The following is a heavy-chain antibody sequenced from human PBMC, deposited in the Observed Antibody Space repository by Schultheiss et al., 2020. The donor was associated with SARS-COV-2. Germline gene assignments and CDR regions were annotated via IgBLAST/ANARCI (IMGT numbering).Heavy chain of an antibody. CDR1: GFTFSSYW. Sequence: GGSLRLSCAASGFTFSSYWMHWVRQAPGKGLEWVAVISYDGSNKYYADSVKGRFTISRDNSKNTLYLQMNSLRAEDTAVYYCAKEGGSYYGVYYYYYMDVWGKGTTVTVSS. CDR3: AKEGGSYYGVYYYYYMDV. CDR2: ISYDGSNK. D-gene: IGHD1-26*01. V-gene: IGHV3-30*18. J-gene: IGHJ6*03.